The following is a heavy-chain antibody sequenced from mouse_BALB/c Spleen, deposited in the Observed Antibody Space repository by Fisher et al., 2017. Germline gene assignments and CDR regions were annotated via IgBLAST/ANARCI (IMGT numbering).Heavy chain of an antibody. Sequence: RFTISRDNAKNTLFLQMTSLRSEDTAMYYCARSGLMDYWGQGTSVTVSS. CDR3: ARSGLMDY. J-gene: IGHJ4*01. V-gene: IGHV5-17*02.